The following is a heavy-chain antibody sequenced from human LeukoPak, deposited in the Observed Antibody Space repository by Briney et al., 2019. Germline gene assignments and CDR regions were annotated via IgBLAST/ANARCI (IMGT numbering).Heavy chain of an antibody. V-gene: IGHV3-15*01. Sequence: PGGSLRLSCAASGFTFSNAWMSWVRQAPGKGLEWVGRIKSKTDGGTTDYAAPVKGRFTISRDDSKNTLYLQMNGLKTEDTAVYYCTAYNWNYAFYYWGQGTLVTVSS. CDR1: GFTFSNAW. CDR3: TAYNWNYAFYY. CDR2: IKSKTDGGTT. D-gene: IGHD1-7*01. J-gene: IGHJ4*02.